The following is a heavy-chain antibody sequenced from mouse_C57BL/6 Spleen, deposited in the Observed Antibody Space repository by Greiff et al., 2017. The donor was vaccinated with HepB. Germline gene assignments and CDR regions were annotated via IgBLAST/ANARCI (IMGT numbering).Heavy chain of an antibody. V-gene: IGHV1-64*01. D-gene: IGHD1-1*01. CDR2: IHPNSGST. Sequence: QVQLKQPGAELVKPGASVKLSCKASGYTFTSYWMHWVKQRPGQGLEWIGMIHPNSGSTNYNEKFKSKATLTVDKSSSTAYMQLSSLPSEDSAVYYCARPFYYYGSSYRYFDVWGTGTTVTVSS. CDR1: GYTFTSYW. J-gene: IGHJ1*03. CDR3: ARPFYYYGSSYRYFDV.